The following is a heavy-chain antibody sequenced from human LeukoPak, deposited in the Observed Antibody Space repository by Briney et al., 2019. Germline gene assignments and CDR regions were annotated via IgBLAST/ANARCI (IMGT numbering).Heavy chain of an antibody. Sequence: PGGSLRLSCAASGFTSSSYAIHWVRQAPGKGLEYVSAISSNGGSTYYANSVKGRFTISRDNSKNTLYLQMGSLRAEDMAVYYCARDREGATDYWGQGTLVTVSS. CDR2: ISSNGGST. J-gene: IGHJ4*02. V-gene: IGHV3-64*01. CDR3: ARDREGATDY. D-gene: IGHD1-26*01. CDR1: GFTSSSYA.